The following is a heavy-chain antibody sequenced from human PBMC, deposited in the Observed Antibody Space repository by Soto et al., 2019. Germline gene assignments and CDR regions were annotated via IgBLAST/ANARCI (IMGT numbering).Heavy chain of an antibody. V-gene: IGHV1-69*06. D-gene: IGHD2-15*01. CDR3: ARRHSGGFFRFFDS. CDR2: TGSGTGPG. J-gene: IGHJ4*02. CDR1: GGSLSTNP. Sequence: ASVKVSCKASGGSLSTNPISWVRQAPGQGLEWMGGTGSGTGPGNHAQKFQGRLTVTADKSTSTVYMELTNLSSEDTAVYYCARRHSGGFFRFFDSWGQGTLVTVSS.